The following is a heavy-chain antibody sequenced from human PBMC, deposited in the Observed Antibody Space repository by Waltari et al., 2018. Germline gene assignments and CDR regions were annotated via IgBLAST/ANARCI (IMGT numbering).Heavy chain of an antibody. V-gene: IGHV1-2*02. CDR2: INPLSDDT. CDR3: ARDGTSRDPDFDY. D-gene: IGHD1-26*01. J-gene: IGHJ4*02. CDR1: GFTFTDFD. Sequence: QVQLAQSGAAVTKPGHSVQASCKAPGFTFTDFDMYWVRRAPGQGLEWVGWINPLSDDTDSAQKFQGRITLTRDTSTSTLYMDLNSLRSDDTAVYYCARDGTSRDPDFDYWGQGTLVTVSS.